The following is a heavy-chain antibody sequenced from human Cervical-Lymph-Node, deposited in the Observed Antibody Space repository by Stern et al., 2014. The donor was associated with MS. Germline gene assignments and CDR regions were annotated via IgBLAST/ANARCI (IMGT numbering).Heavy chain of an antibody. V-gene: IGHV3-33*05. J-gene: IGHJ6*02. CDR2: TSYDGTNK. CDR1: GFTFSSYG. Sequence: VHLVESGGGVVQPGRSLRLSCAASGFTFSSYGVHWVRQAPGKGLEWVAITSYDGTNKYYADSVKGRFTISRDNSKNTLYLQMNSLRAEDTAVYYCARDKTGVDYYYGLDVWGQGTTVTVSS. D-gene: IGHD1-14*01. CDR3: ARDKTGVDYYYGLDV.